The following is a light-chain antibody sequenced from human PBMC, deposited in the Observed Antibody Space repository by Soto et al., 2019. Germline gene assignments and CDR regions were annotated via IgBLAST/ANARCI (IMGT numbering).Light chain of an antibody. J-gene: IGKJ5*01. Sequence: EILMTQSPATLSVSPGDSATLSCRASRSVDTDLAWYQQKPGQAPGLLVFATSARATGVPDRFRGSRSGTDFTLTISSLQPEDVAVYYCQQYNTRPPTTFGQGTRLEIK. CDR2: ATS. CDR1: RSVDTD. CDR3: QQYNTRPPTT. V-gene: IGKV3-15*01.